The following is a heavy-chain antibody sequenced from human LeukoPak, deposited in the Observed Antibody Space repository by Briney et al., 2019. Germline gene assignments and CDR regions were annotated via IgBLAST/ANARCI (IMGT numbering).Heavy chain of an antibody. D-gene: IGHD1-26*01. Sequence: GGSLRLSCAASGFTFSSYAMHWVRQAPGRGLEWVAVISYDGSNKYYADSVKGRFTISRDNSKNTLYLQMNSLRAEDTAVYYCAKDREWELQYWGQGTLVTVSS. V-gene: IGHV3-30*04. J-gene: IGHJ4*02. CDR2: ISYDGSNK. CDR3: AKDREWELQY. CDR1: GFTFSSYA.